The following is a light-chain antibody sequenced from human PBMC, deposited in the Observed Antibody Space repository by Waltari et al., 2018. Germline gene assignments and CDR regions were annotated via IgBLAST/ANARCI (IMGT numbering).Light chain of an antibody. CDR3: QSFDTSLSHGVV. CDR2: GNN. Sequence: QSILTQPPSVSGAPGQRVTISCTGGSSNNGGGHDVHWYQEFPGTGPKPLIYGNNNRPSGVPDRFSGSKSGTSASLTITGLQAEDEADYYCQSFDTSLSHGVVFGGGTKVTVL. J-gene: IGLJ3*02. CDR1: SSNNGGGHD. V-gene: IGLV1-40*02.